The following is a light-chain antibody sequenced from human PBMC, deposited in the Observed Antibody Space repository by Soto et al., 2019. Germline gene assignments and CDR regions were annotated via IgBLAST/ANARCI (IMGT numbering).Light chain of an antibody. CDR3: NSYTTSRSRV. CDR1: SSDVSCYNY. Sequence: QSALTKPASVSGSPGQSSTISCTGTSSDVSCYNYVSWYQQHPGKAPQLIIFDVSKRPSGVSNRFSGSKSGNTSSLTSSGLQAEYEADYYCNSYTTSRSRVFGGGTKVTVL. CDR2: DVS. J-gene: IGLJ3*02. V-gene: IGLV2-14*03.